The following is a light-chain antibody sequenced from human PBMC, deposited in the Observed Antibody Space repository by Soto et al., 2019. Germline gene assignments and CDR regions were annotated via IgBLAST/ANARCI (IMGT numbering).Light chain of an antibody. CDR2: LNSDGSH. Sequence: QLVLTQSPSASASLGASVKLTCTLSSGHRSYAIAWYQQQPEKGPRYLMKLNSDGSHSKGDGIPDRFSGSSSGAERYLTISSLQSEDEADYYCQTWGTGIWVFGGGTKLTVL. CDR3: QTWGTGIWV. V-gene: IGLV4-69*01. CDR1: SGHRSYA. J-gene: IGLJ3*02.